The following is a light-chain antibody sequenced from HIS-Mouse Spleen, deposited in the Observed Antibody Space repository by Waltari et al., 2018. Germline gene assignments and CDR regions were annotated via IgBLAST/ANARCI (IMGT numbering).Light chain of an antibody. V-gene: IGLV3-21*03. J-gene: IGLJ1*01. CDR1: TIRSNS. Sequence: SYVLTQPPSVSVAPGKTARITCGGHTIRSNSVHWYPQKPGQAPVLVVYDDSERPSGIPERFSGSNSGNTATLTISRVEAGDEADYYCQVWDSSSDHYVFGTGTKVTVL. CDR3: QVWDSSSDHYV. CDR2: DDS.